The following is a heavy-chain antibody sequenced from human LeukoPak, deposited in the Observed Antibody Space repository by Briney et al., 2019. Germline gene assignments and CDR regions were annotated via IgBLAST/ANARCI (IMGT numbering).Heavy chain of an antibody. V-gene: IGHV3-30*04. J-gene: IGHJ6*02. CDR1: GFTFSSYA. CDR2: ISYDGTNK. D-gene: IGHD3-10*02. Sequence: GGSLRLSCVASGFTFSSYAMHWVRQAPGKGLEWVALISYDGTNKYYADSVKGRFTISRDNSKNTLYLQVNSLRAEDTTVYYCARDVPYYYYGMDVWGLGTTVTVSS. CDR3: ARDVPYYYYGMDV.